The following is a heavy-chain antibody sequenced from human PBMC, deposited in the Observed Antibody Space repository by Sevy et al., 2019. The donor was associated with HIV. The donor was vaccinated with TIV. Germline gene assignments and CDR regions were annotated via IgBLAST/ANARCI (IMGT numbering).Heavy chain of an antibody. CDR1: GFTFDDYG. CDR2: INWNGGST. V-gene: IGHV3-20*01. J-gene: IGHJ4*02. D-gene: IGHD6-6*01. CDR3: ARHLQYSSSSPLDY. Sequence: GGSLRLSCAASGFTFDDYGMSWVRQAPGKGLEWVSGINWNGGSTGYADSVKGRFTISRDNAKNSLYLQMNCLRAEDTALYHCARHLQYSSSSPLDYWGQGTLVTVSS.